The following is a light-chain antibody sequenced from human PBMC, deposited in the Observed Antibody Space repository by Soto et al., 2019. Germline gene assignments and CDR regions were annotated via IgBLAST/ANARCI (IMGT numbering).Light chain of an antibody. J-gene: IGLJ2*01. CDR2: EDN. CDR1: ALPSKY. V-gene: IGLV3-10*01. CDR3: YSTDSSGNERV. Sequence: SYELTQPPSVSVSPGQTARITCSGDALPSKYVFWYQKKSGRAPVLVIFEDNKRPSGIPERFSASSSGTVATLNVSGAQVEDEADYFCYSTDSSGNERVFGGGTQLTVL.